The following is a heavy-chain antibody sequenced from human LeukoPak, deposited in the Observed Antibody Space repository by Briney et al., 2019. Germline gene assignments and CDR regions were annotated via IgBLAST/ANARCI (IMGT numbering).Heavy chain of an antibody. CDR3: ARDDKRTSGSSYSYSMDV. V-gene: IGHV3-48*01. CDR2: ISSSSSTI. Sequence: GGSLRLSCAASGFTFSSYSMNWVRQAPGKGLEWVSYISSSSSTIYYADSVKGRFTISRDNAKNSLFLQMNSLRAGDTAVYYCARDDKRTSGSSYSYSMDVWGKGTTVTVSS. D-gene: IGHD6-6*01. J-gene: IGHJ6*03. CDR1: GFTFSSYS.